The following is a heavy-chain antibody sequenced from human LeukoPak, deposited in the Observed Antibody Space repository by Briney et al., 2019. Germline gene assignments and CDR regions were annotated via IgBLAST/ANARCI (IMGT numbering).Heavy chain of an antibody. CDR1: GFTLSIYG. CDR3: AKLVGAIPSDY. CDR2: IRYDGTKI. V-gene: IGHV3-30*02. Sequence: GGSLRHSRAPSGFTLSIYGMHWARPAPDKGREWVSFIRYDGTKIYYADSVKGQFTSSRDNSKNTLYLQLSSLRAEDTAVYYCAKLVGAIPSDYWGQGTLVTVSS. D-gene: IGHD1-26*01. J-gene: IGHJ4*02.